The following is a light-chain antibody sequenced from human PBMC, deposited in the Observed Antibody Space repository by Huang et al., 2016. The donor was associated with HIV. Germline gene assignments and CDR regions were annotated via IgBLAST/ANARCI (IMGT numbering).Light chain of an antibody. J-gene: IGKJ2*01. CDR1: QSLSSSY. CDR2: GAS. CDR3: QQYGTSPYT. Sequence: EVVLTQSPDTLSSSPGERVTVSCRASQSLSSSYIAWYQQLPGQAPRLLIYGASTRATDIPDRFSGSGSGTDFTLTINGLEPADFAMYYCQQYGTSPYTFGQGTNLEI. V-gene: IGKV3-20*01.